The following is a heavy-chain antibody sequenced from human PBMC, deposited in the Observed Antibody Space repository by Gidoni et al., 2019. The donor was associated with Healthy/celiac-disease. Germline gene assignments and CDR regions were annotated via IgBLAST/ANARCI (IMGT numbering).Heavy chain of an antibody. J-gene: IGHJ6*02. D-gene: IGHD3-10*01. CDR2: MNPNIGNA. CDR3: VRGNGFGRRLRRYGMDV. Sequence: QVQLVQSGAEVKKPGASVKVSCKASGYTFTSYDIHWVRQSTGQGLDCMGWMNPNIGNAGYAQKFQGRVTMTRNTSISTAYMELSSLRSEDTAVYYCVRGNGFGRRLRRYGMDVWGQGTTVTVSS. CDR1: GYTFTSYD. V-gene: IGHV1-8*01.